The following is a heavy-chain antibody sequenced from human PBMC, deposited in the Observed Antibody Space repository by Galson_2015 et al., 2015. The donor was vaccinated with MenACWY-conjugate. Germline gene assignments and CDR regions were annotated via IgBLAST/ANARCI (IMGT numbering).Heavy chain of an antibody. J-gene: IGHJ5*02. CDR3: ARQRLVAAGTVGWFDP. Sequence: SETLSLTCTVSGGSISSSGYHWGWVRQPPGKGLEWIGSIYYSGSTYYTPSLESRLTISVDTSKNQFSLKLSSVTAADTAVYSCARQRLVAAGTVGWFDPWGQGTLVTVSS. CDR1: GGSISSSGYH. CDR2: IYYSGST. V-gene: IGHV4-39*07. D-gene: IGHD6-13*01.